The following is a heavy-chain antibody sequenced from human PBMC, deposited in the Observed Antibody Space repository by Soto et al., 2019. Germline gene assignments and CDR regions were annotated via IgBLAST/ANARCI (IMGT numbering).Heavy chain of an antibody. Sequence: QVTVKESGPVLVKPTETLTLTCTVSGFSLSNAGLGVSWIRQPPGKALEWLAHIFSNDEKSYSTSLKSRLTTSKDTSKSQVLLTMTNMDPVDTATYYCASTYSTSWYWFAPWGQGTLVTVSS. CDR1: GFSLSNAGLG. CDR3: ASTYSTSWYWFAP. V-gene: IGHV2-26*04. J-gene: IGHJ5*02. CDR2: IFSNDEK. D-gene: IGHD6-13*01.